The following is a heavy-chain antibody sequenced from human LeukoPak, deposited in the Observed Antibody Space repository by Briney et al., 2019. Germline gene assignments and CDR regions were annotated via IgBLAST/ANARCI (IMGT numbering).Heavy chain of an antibody. CDR2: IGTAGDT. V-gene: IGHV3-13*01. CDR3: ARQSTPHGNFDY. CDR1: GFTLSSYA. J-gene: IGHJ4*02. Sequence: GGSLRPSCAASGFTLSSYAMHWVRQPAGKGLEWVSAIGTAGDTFYPGSVKGRFTISRENAEKSLFLQMNSLRVEDTAVYYCARQSTPHGNFDYWGQGTLVTVSS. D-gene: IGHD1-26*01.